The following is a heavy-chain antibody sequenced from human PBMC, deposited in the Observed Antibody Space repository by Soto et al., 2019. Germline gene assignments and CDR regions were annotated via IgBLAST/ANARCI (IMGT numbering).Heavy chain of an antibody. V-gene: IGHV3-53*01. CDR3: ARGLPFGVVPIYYCYYGMDV. J-gene: IGHJ6*02. CDR2: IYSGGST. CDR1: GFTVSSNY. D-gene: IGHD3-3*01. Sequence: EVQLVESGGGLIQPGGSLRLSCAASGFTVSSNYMSWVRQAPGKGLEWVSVIYSGGSTYYADSVKGRFTISRDNSKNTLYLQMNSLRAEDTAVYYCARGLPFGVVPIYYCYYGMDVWGQGTTVTVSS.